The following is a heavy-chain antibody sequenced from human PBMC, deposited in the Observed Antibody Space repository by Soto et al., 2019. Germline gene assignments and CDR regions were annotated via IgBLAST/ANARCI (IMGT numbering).Heavy chain of an antibody. CDR2: INPSGGST. CDR1: GYTFTSYY. J-gene: IGHJ6*02. V-gene: IGHV1-46*01. D-gene: IGHD1-26*01. Sequence: QVQLVQSGAEVKKPGASVKVSCKASGYTFTSYYMHWVRQAPGQGLEWMGIINPSGGSTSYAPKFHGSVTMTRDTSTSTVYMELSSLRSEDTAVYYCARDLRREPHQDGMDVWGQGTTGTVAS. CDR3: ARDLRREPHQDGMDV.